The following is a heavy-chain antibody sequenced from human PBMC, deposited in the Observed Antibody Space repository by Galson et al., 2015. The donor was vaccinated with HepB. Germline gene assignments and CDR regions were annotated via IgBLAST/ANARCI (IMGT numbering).Heavy chain of an antibody. V-gene: IGHV3-23*01. J-gene: IGHJ4*02. CDR1: GFTFSSYA. CDR3: AKDLYSSCWHPTDY. D-gene: IGHD6-19*01. CDR2: ISGSCGST. Sequence: SLRLSCEASGFTFSSYAMSWVRQAPGKGLEWVSAISGSCGSTYYADSVKGRFTITRDNSKNTLYLQMNSLRAEDTAVYYCAKDLYSSCWHPTDYWGQGTLVTVSS.